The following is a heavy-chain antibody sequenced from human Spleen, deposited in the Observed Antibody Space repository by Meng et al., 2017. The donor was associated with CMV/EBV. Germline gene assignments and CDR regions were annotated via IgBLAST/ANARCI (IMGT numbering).Heavy chain of an antibody. D-gene: IGHD2-2*02. V-gene: IGHV1-46*01. CDR2: INPSGGST. CDR1: GYTFTSYY. Sequence: ASVKVSCKASGYTFTSYYMHWVRQAPGQGLEWMGIINPSGGSTSYAQKFQGRVTMTRDTSTSTVYMELRSLRSDDTAVYYCARVSSRSCTSSSCYTGAYSGFAHWGQGTLVTVSS. J-gene: IGHJ5*02. CDR3: ARVSSRSCTSSSCYTGAYSGFAH.